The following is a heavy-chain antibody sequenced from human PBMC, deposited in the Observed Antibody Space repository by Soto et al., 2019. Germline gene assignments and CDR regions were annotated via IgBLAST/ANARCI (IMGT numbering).Heavy chain of an antibody. D-gene: IGHD6-6*01. Sequence: QVQLQESGPGLVKPSQTLSLTCNVSGESISSGGYYWSWIRHHPRKGLEWIGYIYDSESAYYNPSLKSRVTISMDTSNNHFAMGLSSVTDADTAVYYCARASSSSSAADYWGQGTLVTVSS. J-gene: IGHJ4*02. CDR3: ARASSSSSAADY. CDR1: GESISSGGYY. V-gene: IGHV4-31*03. CDR2: IYDSESA.